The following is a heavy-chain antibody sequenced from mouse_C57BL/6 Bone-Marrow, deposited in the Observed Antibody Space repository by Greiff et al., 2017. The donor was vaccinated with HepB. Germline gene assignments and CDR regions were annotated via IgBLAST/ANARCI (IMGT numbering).Heavy chain of an antibody. CDR3: ARDEYYGSRSSLYFDY. CDR2: INYDGSST. J-gene: IGHJ2*01. V-gene: IGHV5-16*01. D-gene: IGHD1-1*01. Sequence: EVQRVESEGGLVQPGSSMKLSCTASGFTFSDYYMAWVRQVPEKGLEWVANINYDGSSTYYLDSLKSRFIISRDNAKNILYLQMSSLKSEDTATYYCARDEYYGSRSSLYFDYWGQGTTLTVSS. CDR1: GFTFSDYY.